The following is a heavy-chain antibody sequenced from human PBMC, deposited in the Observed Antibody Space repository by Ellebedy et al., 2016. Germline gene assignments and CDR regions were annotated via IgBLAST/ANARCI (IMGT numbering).Heavy chain of an antibody. D-gene: IGHD2-15*01. CDR1: GFTFSNAW. CDR2: ISSSSSTI. CDR3: AAGAAFDY. J-gene: IGHJ4*02. V-gene: IGHV3-48*01. Sequence: GGSLRLSXAASGFTFSNAWMSWVRQAPGKGLEWVSYISSSSSTIYYADSVKGRFTISRDNSKNTLYLQMNSLRAEDTAVYYCAAGAAFDYWGQGTLVTVSS.